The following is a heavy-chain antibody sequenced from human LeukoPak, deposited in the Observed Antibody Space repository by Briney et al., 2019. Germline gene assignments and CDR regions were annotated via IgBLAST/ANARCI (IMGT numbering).Heavy chain of an antibody. CDR2: ISSSGSTI. CDR1: GFTFSDYY. D-gene: IGHD3-22*01. CDR3: ASGSNYYDSSRPLDY. Sequence: AGGSLRLSCAASGFTFSDYYMSRIRQAPGKGLEWVSYISSSGSTIYYADSVKGRFTISRDNAKNSLYLQMNSLRAEDTAVYYCASGSNYYDSSRPLDYWGQGTLVTVSS. V-gene: IGHV3-11*01. J-gene: IGHJ4*02.